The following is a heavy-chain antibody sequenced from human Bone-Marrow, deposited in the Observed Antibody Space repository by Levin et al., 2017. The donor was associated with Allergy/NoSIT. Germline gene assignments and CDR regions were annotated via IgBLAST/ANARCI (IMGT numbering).Heavy chain of an antibody. Sequence: GGSLRLSCTGSGFIFRNYAIHWVRQAPGKGLDWVSVISYDGIDKFYADSVKGRFIISRDNSNNTLYLQMNSLRPEDTAVYYCARRVRGCGGECQAIDYWGQGTLVTVSS. CDR2: ISYDGIDK. J-gene: IGHJ4*02. D-gene: IGHD2-21*01. CDR1: GFIFRNYA. CDR3: ARRVRGCGGECQAIDY. V-gene: IGHV3-30*04.